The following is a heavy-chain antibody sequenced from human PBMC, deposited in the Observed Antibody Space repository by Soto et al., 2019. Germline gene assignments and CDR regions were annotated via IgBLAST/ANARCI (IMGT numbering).Heavy chain of an antibody. CDR1: GYTFTGYY. CDR2: INPNSGGT. J-gene: IGHJ6*02. D-gene: IGHD2-2*01. Sequence: EASVKVSCKASGYTFTGYYMHWVRQAPGQGLEWMGWINPNSGGTNYAQKFQGRVTMTRDTSISTAYMELSRLRSDDTAVYYCAREGNYCSSTSCYGMDVWGQGTTVTVSS. CDR3: AREGNYCSSTSCYGMDV. V-gene: IGHV1-2*02.